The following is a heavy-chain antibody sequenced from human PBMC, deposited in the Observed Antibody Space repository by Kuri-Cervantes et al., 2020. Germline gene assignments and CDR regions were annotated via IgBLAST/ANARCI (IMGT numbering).Heavy chain of an antibody. CDR1: GGSISSGDYY. V-gene: IGHV4-31*03. Sequence: SETLSLTCTVSGGSISSGDYYWSWIRQHPGKGLEWIGYIYYSGSTYYNPSLKSRVTISVDTSKNQFSLNLNSVTAADTAVYYCARDGYNYGYVGMAVWGQGTTVTVSS. CDR2: IYYSGST. D-gene: IGHD3-22*01. CDR3: ARDGYNYGYVGMAV. J-gene: IGHJ6*02.